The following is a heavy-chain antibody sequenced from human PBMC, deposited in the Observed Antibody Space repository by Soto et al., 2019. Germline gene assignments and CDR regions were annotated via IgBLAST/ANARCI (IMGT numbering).Heavy chain of an antibody. CDR1: GGSISSYY. Sequence: SETLSLTCTVSGGSISSYYWSWIRQPPGKGLEWIGYIYYSGSTNYNPSLKSRVTISVDTSKNQFSLKLSSVTAADTAVYYCARGGYLGDPYYFDYWGQGTLVTVSS. D-gene: IGHD5-12*01. CDR3: ARGGYLGDPYYFDY. V-gene: IGHV4-59*01. CDR2: IYYSGST. J-gene: IGHJ4*02.